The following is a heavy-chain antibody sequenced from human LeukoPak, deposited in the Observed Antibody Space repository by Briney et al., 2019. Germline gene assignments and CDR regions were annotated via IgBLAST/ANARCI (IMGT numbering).Heavy chain of an antibody. D-gene: IGHD6-13*01. V-gene: IGHV5-51*01. CDR2: IYPGDSDT. Sequence: GESLKISCKGSGYSFTSYWIGWVRQMPGKGLEWMGIIYPGDSDTRYSPSFQGQVTISADKSISTAYLQWSSLKASDTAMYYCARHRKIAAATHAFDIWGQGTMVTVFS. CDR3: ARHRKIAAATHAFDI. J-gene: IGHJ3*02. CDR1: GYSFTSYW.